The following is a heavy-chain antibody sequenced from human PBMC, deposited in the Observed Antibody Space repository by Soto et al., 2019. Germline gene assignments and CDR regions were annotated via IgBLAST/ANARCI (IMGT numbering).Heavy chain of an antibody. J-gene: IGHJ3*01. CDR2: MTYDGATE. Sequence: QVRLVESGGGVVQPGTSLRLSCAASGFTFSDYVIHRVRQAAGKGLEWVASMTYDGATEYYADSVKGRFTMSRDNSKRALSLQMNSLRPDDTAVYYCARVRLSIAGNDALDVWGQGTTVTVSS. CDR3: ARVRLSIAGNDALDV. D-gene: IGHD3-3*02. CDR1: GFTFSDYV. V-gene: IGHV3-30*14.